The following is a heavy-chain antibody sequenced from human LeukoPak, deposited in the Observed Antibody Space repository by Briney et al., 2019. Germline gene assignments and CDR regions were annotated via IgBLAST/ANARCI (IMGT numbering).Heavy chain of an antibody. Sequence: GGSLRLSCAASGFTFTTYAMSWVRQAPGKGLEWVSGIGGSGGRTSYTDSVKGRFTISRDNSKNTLYLQMSSLRAEDTAVYYCAKKRGYSYGYVHYWGQGTLVTVSS. CDR3: AKKRGYSYGYVHY. CDR2: IGGSGGRT. CDR1: GFTFTTYA. J-gene: IGHJ4*02. V-gene: IGHV3-23*01. D-gene: IGHD5-18*01.